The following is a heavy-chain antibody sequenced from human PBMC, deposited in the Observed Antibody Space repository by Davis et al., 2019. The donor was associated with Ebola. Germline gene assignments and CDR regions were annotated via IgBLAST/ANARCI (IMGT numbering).Heavy chain of an antibody. V-gene: IGHV3-74*01. Sequence: GESLKISCAASGFTFSSYWMHWVRQAPGKGLVWVSRINSDGSSTSYADSVKGRFTISRDNAKNTLYLQMNSLRAEDTAVYYCARDLELLIFYGMDVWGQGTTVTVSS. CDR2: INSDGSST. D-gene: IGHD1-7*01. CDR3: ARDLELLIFYGMDV. CDR1: GFTFSSYW. J-gene: IGHJ6*02.